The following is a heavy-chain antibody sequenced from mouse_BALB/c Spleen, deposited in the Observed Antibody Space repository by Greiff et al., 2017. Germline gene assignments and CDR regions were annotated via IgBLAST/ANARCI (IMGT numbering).Heavy chain of an antibody. CDR2: IRNKANGYTT. J-gene: IGHJ4*01. D-gene: IGHD2-14*01. CDR3: ARDKDRYDAMDY. V-gene: IGHV7-3*02. CDR1: GFTFTDYY. Sequence: DVQLVESGGGLVQPGGSLRLSCATSGFTFTDYYMSWVRQPPGKALEWLGFIRNKANGYTTEYSASVKGRFTISRDNSQSILYLQMNTLRAEDSATYYCARDKDRYDAMDYWGQGTSVTVSS.